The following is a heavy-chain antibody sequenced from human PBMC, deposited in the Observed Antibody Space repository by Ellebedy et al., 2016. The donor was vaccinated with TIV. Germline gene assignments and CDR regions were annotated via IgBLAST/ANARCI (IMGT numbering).Heavy chain of an antibody. D-gene: IGHD5-24*01. CDR1: GGSISSYY. J-gene: IGHJ6*02. Sequence: MPSETLSLTCTVSGGSISSYYWSWIRQPPGKGLEWIGYLYYSGSTNYNPSLKSRVTISVDTSKNQFSLKLSSVTAADTAGYYCARDGEGMATTTNYYGMDVWGQGTTVTVSS. CDR2: LYYSGST. CDR3: ARDGEGMATTTNYYGMDV. V-gene: IGHV4-59*01.